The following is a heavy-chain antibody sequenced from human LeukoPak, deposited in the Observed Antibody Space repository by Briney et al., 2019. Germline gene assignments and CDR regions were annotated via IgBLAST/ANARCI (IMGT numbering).Heavy chain of an antibody. D-gene: IGHD2-15*01. CDR1: GFTVSSNY. Sequence: GGSLRLSCAASGFTVSSNYMSWVRQAPGKGLEWVSAISGSGGSTYYADSVKGRFTISRDNSKNTLYLQMNSLRAEDTAVYYCANSVVVVAATRNFAYWGQGTLVTVSS. CDR2: ISGSGGST. J-gene: IGHJ4*02. V-gene: IGHV3-23*01. CDR3: ANSVVVVAATRNFAY.